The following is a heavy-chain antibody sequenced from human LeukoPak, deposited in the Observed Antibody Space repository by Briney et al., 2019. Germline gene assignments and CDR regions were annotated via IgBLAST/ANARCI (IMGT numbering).Heavy chain of an antibody. J-gene: IGHJ4*02. CDR1: GYTLTSYY. V-gene: IGHV1-46*01. Sequence: GASVKVPCKASGYTLTSYYMHWVRQAPGQGPEWMGVINPSGGSTTSYAQKIQGRVTMTRDTSMSTVTMELSSLRSEDTAVYYCARGTLRYFDFWGQGTLVTVSS. CDR3: ARGTLRYFDF. CDR2: INPSGGSTT. D-gene: IGHD3-9*01.